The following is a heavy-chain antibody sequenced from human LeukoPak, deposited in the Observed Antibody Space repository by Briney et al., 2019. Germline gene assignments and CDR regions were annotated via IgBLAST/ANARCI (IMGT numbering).Heavy chain of an antibody. Sequence: GGSLRLSCAASGFTISSYAMSWVRQAPGKGLEWVSVIYSGGPTYYADSVKGRFTISRDDSKNTLYLQMNSLRAEDTAVYYCARGVTGENWFDPWGQGTLVTVSS. CDR2: IYSGGPT. V-gene: IGHV3-53*01. CDR1: GFTISSYA. CDR3: ARGVTGENWFDP. J-gene: IGHJ5*02. D-gene: IGHD2-21*02.